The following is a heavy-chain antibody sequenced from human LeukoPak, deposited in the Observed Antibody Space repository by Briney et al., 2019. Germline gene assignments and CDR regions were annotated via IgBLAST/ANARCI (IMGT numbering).Heavy chain of an antibody. D-gene: IGHD5-18*01. CDR3: AKDTAMGEWYFDL. Sequence: GGSLRLSCVASGFTFSETYMAWVRQAPGEGLEWVSYISSSSSTIYYADSVKGRFTISRDNAKNSLYLQMNSLRAEDTAVYYCAKDTAMGEWYFDLWGRGTLVTVSS. CDR1: GFTFSETY. V-gene: IGHV3-11*04. CDR2: ISSSSSTI. J-gene: IGHJ2*01.